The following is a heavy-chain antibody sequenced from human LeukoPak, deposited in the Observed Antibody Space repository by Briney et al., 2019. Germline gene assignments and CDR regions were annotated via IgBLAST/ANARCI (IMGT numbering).Heavy chain of an antibody. CDR2: ISSSSSYM. J-gene: IGHJ4*02. Sequence: GESLRLSCAASGFTFSAYNMNWVRQAPGKGLEWVSSISSSSSYMYYADSVKGRFTISRDNAKNSLFLQMNSLRAEDTAVYYCARGKCEAANYCSGLRPSWGQGTLVTVSS. CDR1: GFTFSAYN. V-gene: IGHV3-21*01. CDR3: ARGKCEAANYCSGLRPS. D-gene: IGHD2-15*01.